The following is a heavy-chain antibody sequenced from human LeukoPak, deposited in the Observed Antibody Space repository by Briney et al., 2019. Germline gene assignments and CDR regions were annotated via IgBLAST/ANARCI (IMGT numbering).Heavy chain of an antibody. CDR1: GGSFSGYY. V-gene: IGHV4-34*01. J-gene: IGHJ4*02. CDR2: TNHSGST. D-gene: IGHD6-13*01. CDR3: ATCGGGIAAAGSLDY. Sequence: SETLSLTCAVYGGSFSGYYWSWIRQPPGKGLEWIGETNHSGSTNYNPSLKSRVTISVDTSKNQFSLKLNSVTAADTAVYYCATCGGGIAAAGSLDYWGQGTLVTVSS.